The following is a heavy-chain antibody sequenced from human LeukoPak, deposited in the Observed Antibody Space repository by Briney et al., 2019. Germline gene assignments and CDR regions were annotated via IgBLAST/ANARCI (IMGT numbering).Heavy chain of an antibody. D-gene: IGHD2-2*01. CDR2: IYSGGST. V-gene: IGHV3-53*01. Sequence: GGSLRLSCAAPGFTVSSNYMSWVRQAPGKGLEWVSVIYSGGSTYYADSVKGRFTISRDNSKNTLYLQMNSLRAEDTAVYYCAKDPWNLGYCSSTSCYVRDRNYYGMDVWGQGTTVTVSS. CDR3: AKDPWNLGYCSSTSCYVRDRNYYGMDV. J-gene: IGHJ6*02. CDR1: GFTVSSNY.